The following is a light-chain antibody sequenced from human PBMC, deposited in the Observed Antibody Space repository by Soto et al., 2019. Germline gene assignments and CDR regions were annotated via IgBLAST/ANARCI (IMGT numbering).Light chain of an antibody. Sequence: QSALAQPASVSGSPGQSITISCTGTSSDVGGYHYVSWYQHRPGSVPKLIIYEVTNRASGVTNRFSASKSGNTASLTISGLLADDEADYYCTSYTSSGTLVFGGGTKLTVL. J-gene: IGLJ3*02. V-gene: IGLV2-14*01. CDR1: SSDVGGYHY. CDR2: EVT. CDR3: TSYTSSGTLV.